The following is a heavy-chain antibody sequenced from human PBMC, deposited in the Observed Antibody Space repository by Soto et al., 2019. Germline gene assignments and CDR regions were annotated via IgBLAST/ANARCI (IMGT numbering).Heavy chain of an antibody. V-gene: IGHV4-39*01. Sequence: SETLSLTGTVSGASISNYYWGWIRQPPGKGLEWIGTIYYSGSTYYNPSLKSRVTISVDTSKNQFSLKLSSVTAADTAVYYCATTMGSVARPFDYWGQGTLVTVSS. D-gene: IGHD6-6*01. CDR2: IYYSGST. J-gene: IGHJ4*02. CDR3: ATTMGSVARPFDY. CDR1: GASISNYY.